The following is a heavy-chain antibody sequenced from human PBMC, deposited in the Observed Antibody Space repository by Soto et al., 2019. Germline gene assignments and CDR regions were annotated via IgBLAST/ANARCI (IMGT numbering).Heavy chain of an antibody. J-gene: IGHJ4*02. D-gene: IGHD6-19*01. CDR1: GFTFDDYA. Sequence: EVQLVESGGGLVQPGRSLRLSCAASGFTFDDYAMHWVRQAPGKGLEWVSGISWYSGSISYADSVKGRFTISRDNAKNSLYLQMNSLRAEDTALYYCAKDRDGTGWYATDYWGQGTLVTVSS. CDR3: AKDRDGTGWYATDY. CDR2: ISWYSGSI. V-gene: IGHV3-9*01.